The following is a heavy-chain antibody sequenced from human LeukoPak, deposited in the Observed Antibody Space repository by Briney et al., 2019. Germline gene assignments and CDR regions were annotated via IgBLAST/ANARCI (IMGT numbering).Heavy chain of an antibody. Sequence: ASVKVSCKVSGYTLTELSMHWVRQAPGKGLEWMGGFDPEDGETIYAQKFQGRVTMTEDTSTDTAYMELSSLRSEDTAVYYCATDLVIYDSSGYVDYWGQGTLVTVSS. CDR2: FDPEDGET. V-gene: IGHV1-24*01. J-gene: IGHJ4*02. CDR3: ATDLVIYDSSGYVDY. CDR1: GYTLTELS. D-gene: IGHD3-22*01.